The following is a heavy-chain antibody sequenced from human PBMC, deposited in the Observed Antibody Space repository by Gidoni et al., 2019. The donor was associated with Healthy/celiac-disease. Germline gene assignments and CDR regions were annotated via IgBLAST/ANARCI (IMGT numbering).Heavy chain of an antibody. V-gene: IGHV3-9*01. CDR3: AKGPSGDYAFDY. D-gene: IGHD4-17*01. CDR2: ISWNSGSI. J-gene: IGHJ4*02. Sequence: EVQLVESGGGLVQPGRSLRLSCAASGFTFDDYAMHWVRQAPGKGLEWVSGISWNSGSIGYADSVKGRFTISRDNAKNSLYLQMNSLRAEDTALYYCAKGPSGDYAFDYWGQGTLVTVSS. CDR1: GFTFDDYA.